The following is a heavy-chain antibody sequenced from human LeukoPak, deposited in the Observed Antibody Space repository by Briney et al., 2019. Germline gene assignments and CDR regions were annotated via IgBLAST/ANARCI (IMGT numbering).Heavy chain of an antibody. CDR3: ARREGDTSMVRSFDY. D-gene: IGHD5-18*01. Sequence: SETLSLTCAVYGGSFSGYYWSWIRQPPGKGLEWIGEINHSGSTNYNPSLKSRVTISVDTSKNQFSLNLSSETAADTAVYYCARREGDTSMVRSFDYWAREPWSPSPQ. J-gene: IGHJ4*02. CDR2: INHSGST. V-gene: IGHV4-34*01. CDR1: GGSFSGYY.